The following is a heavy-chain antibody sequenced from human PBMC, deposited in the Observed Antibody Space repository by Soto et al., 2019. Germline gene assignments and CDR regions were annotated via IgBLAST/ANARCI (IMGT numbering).Heavy chain of an antibody. Sequence: PSETLSLTCTVSGGSISSSSYYWGWIRQPPGMVLELIGSIYYSGSTYYNPSLKSRVTISVVTSKNQFSLKLSSVTAADTAVYYCARHKYHSSSPSAYWGQGTLVTVSS. CDR3: ARHKYHSSSPSAY. CDR1: GGSISSSSYY. CDR2: IYYSGST. D-gene: IGHD3-22*01. V-gene: IGHV4-39*01. J-gene: IGHJ4*02.